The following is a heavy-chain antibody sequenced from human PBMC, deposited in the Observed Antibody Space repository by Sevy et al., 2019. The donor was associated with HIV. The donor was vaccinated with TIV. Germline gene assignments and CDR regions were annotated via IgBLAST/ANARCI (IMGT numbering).Heavy chain of an antibody. CDR1: GFTLSDYY. J-gene: IGHJ6*02. CDR3: ARCPVKDGKGGDYYYHAMDV. D-gene: IGHD3-16*01. CDR2: ISGSDDSGGDDTI. V-gene: IGHV3-11*01. Sequence: GGSLRLSCTASGFTLSDYYMSWIRQAPGKGLQWISYISGSDDSGGDDTIYYADSVKGRFTISRDNAKNSLYLQMSSLRADDTAVYYCARCPVKDGKGGDYYYHAMDVWGRGTTVTVSS.